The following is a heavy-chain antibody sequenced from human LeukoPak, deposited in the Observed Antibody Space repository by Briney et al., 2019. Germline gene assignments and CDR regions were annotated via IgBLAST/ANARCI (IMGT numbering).Heavy chain of an antibody. V-gene: IGHV4-61*01. D-gene: IGHD2-15*01. CDR3: ARAVVVIGAPRFDP. CDR2: ISYSGST. Sequence: SETLSLTCTVSGDSVSSNTYYWSWIRQPPGKGLECIGYISYSGSTNHNPSLNSRVTISVDTSKNQFSLKLSSVTAADTAVYFCARAVVVIGAPRFDPWGQGTLVTVSS. J-gene: IGHJ5*02. CDR1: GDSVSSNTYY.